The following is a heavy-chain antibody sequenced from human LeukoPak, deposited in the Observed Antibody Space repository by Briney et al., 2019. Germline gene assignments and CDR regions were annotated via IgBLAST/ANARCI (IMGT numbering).Heavy chain of an antibody. J-gene: IGHJ4*02. V-gene: IGHV3-30*02. CDR2: VRFEGNNK. D-gene: IGHD2-2*01. CDR1: GFSFRSYG. CDR3: AKDRASGPIVVVAAVIDS. Sequence: GGSLRLSCAASGFSFRSYGMHWVRQAPGKGLEWVAFVRFEGNNKWYSESVRGRFTISRDNSKNTLSLQMNSLRPDDTAVYYCAKDRASGPIVVVAAVIDSWGQGTLVTVSS.